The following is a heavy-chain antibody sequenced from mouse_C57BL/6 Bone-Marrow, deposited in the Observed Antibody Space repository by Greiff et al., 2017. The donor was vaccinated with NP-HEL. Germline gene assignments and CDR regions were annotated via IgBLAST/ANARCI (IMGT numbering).Heavy chain of an antibody. CDR3: AIYGSSYLYYFDY. V-gene: IGHV1-52*01. Sequence: QVQLQQPGAELVRPGSSVQLSCKASGYTFTSYWMHWVKQRPIQGLEWIGNIDPSDSETHYNQNFKDKATLTVDKSSSTAYMQLSSLTSEDSAVYYCAIYGSSYLYYFDYWGQGTTLTVSS. CDR2: IDPSDSET. D-gene: IGHD1-1*01. J-gene: IGHJ2*01. CDR1: GYTFTSYW.